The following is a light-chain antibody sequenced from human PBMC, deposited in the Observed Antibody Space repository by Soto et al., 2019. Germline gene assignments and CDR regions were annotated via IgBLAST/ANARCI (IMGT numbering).Light chain of an antibody. Sequence: DVVMTQSPLSLPVTLGQPASISCRSSQSLIHSDGSTYLNWSQQRPGQSPRRLIYKVSDRDSGVPDRFSGSGSGTDFTLKISRVEAEDVGVYYCMQGTHWPWTFGQGTEVEIK. J-gene: IGKJ1*01. CDR2: KVS. CDR3: MQGTHWPWT. CDR1: QSLIHSDGSTY. V-gene: IGKV2-30*02.